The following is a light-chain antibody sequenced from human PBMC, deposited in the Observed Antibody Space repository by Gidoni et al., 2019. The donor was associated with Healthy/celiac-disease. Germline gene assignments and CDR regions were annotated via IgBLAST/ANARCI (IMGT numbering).Light chain of an antibody. CDR2: DAS. J-gene: IGKJ2*01. Sequence: EIVLTQSPATLSLSPGERATLSCRASQSVSSYFAWYQQKPGQAPRLLIYDASNRATGLPARFSGSGSGTDFTLTISGLEHEDFAVYYCQQRSNWYTFGQGTKLEIK. CDR1: QSVSSY. V-gene: IGKV3-11*01. CDR3: QQRSNWYT.